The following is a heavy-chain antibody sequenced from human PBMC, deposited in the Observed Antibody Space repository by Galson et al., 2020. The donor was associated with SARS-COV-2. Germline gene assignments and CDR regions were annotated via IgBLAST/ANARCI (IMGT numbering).Heavy chain of an antibody. J-gene: IGHJ4*02. D-gene: IGHD2-2*01. CDR2: IKQDGSEK. CDR3: AREEEGSSDFDY. V-gene: IGHV3-7*03. CDR1: GFLFRSHW. Sequence: GGSLRLSCEGSGFLFRSHWMSWVRQVPGKGLEWVANIKQDGSEKYYVGSVKGRFTISRDNAKNSMYLQLKSLRAEDTAVYYCAREEEGSSDFDYWGQGTLVTVSS.